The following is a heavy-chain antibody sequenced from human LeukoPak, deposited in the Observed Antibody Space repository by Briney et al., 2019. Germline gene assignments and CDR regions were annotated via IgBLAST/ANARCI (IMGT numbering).Heavy chain of an antibody. J-gene: IGHJ6*02. D-gene: IGHD3-10*01. CDR3: ARAGPMDRGVIAHGMDV. Sequence: PGGSLRLSCAASGFTFSSYAMHWVRQVPGKGLEWVAVISYDGSNKYYADSVKGRFTISRDNSKNTLYLQMNSLRAEDTAVYYCARAGPMDRGVIAHGMDVWGQGTTVTVSS. V-gene: IGHV3-30-3*01. CDR2: ISYDGSNK. CDR1: GFTFSSYA.